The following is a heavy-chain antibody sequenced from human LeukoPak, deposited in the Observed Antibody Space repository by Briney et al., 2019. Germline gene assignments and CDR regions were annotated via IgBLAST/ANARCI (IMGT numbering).Heavy chain of an antibody. D-gene: IGHD1-26*01. CDR1: GYTFTSYG. V-gene: IGHV1-18*01. CDR2: ISAYNGNT. Sequence: GASVKVSCKASGYTFTSYGISWVRQAPGQGLEWMGWISAYNGNTNYAQKLQCRVTMTTDTSTSTAYMELRSLRSDDTAVYYCAKSVGATSILRYYYYMDVWGKGTTVTVSS. J-gene: IGHJ6*03. CDR3: AKSVGATSILRYYYYMDV.